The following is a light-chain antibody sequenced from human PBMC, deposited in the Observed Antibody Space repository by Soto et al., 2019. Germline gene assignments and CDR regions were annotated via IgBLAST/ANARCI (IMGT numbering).Light chain of an antibody. V-gene: IGKV3-20*01. CDR1: QSVSSSY. J-gene: IGKJ1*01. Sequence: VLTQSPDTLSLPPGERATLSCRASQSVSSSYLAWYQQKPGQAPRLLIYGSSGRATGIPDRFSGSGSGTDFTLTIGGLEPEDFAVYYCQQYGSSPWTFGQGTKVDIK. CDR2: GSS. CDR3: QQYGSSPWT.